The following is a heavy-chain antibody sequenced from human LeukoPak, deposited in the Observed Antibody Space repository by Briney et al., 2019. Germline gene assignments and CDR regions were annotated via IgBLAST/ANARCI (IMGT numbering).Heavy chain of an antibody. J-gene: IGHJ3*02. CDR1: GGSISSYY. Sequence: PSETLALTCTVSGGSISSYYWSWIRQAPGKGLEWIGYIYYSGSTNYNPSLKSRVTISVDTSKNQFSLKLSSVTAADTAVYYCARELELEAFDIWGQGTMVTVPS. CDR3: ARELELEAFDI. CDR2: IYYSGST. D-gene: IGHD1-7*01. V-gene: IGHV4-59*01.